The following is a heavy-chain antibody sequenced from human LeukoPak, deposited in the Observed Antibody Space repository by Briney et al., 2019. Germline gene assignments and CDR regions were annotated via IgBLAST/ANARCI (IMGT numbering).Heavy chain of an antibody. J-gene: IGHJ2*01. CDR1: GFTVSSNY. V-gene: IGHV3-53*01. CDR3: ASFSDTAMAPGWYFDL. CDR2: IYSGGST. Sequence: PGGSLSLSCAASGFTVSSNYMSWVRQAPGKGLEWVSVIYSGGSTYYADSVKGRFTISRDNSKNTLYLQMNSLRAEDTAVYYCASFSDTAMAPGWYFDLWGRGTLVTVSS. D-gene: IGHD5-18*01.